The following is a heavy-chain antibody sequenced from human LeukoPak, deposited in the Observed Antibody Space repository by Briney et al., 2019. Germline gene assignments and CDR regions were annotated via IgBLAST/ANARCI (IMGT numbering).Heavy chain of an antibody. CDR1: GGSISSYY. J-gene: IGHJ3*01. D-gene: IGHD1-7*01. V-gene: IGHV4-59*08. CDR3: ARRPAGTSFDV. Sequence: PSETLSLTCTVSGGSISSYYWSWIRQPPGKGLEWIGYIYYSGNTNYNPSLKSRVTMSIDTSKNQFSLRLSFVTAADTAVYYCARRPAGTSFDVWGQGTLVTVSS. CDR2: IYYSGNT.